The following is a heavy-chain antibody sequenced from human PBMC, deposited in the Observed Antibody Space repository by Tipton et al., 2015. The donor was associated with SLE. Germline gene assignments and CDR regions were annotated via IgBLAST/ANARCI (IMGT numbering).Heavy chain of an antibody. J-gene: IGHJ4*02. Sequence: GSLRLSCAASGFTVSYNYMAWVRQAPGKGLEWVSSIYSAGSTYYADSVKGRFVISRENSKNTLYLQVNSLRAEDTAVYYCAREGRGSYFDSWCQGTLVAVSS. CDR3: AREGRGSYFDS. V-gene: IGHV3-66*01. CDR2: IYSAGST. CDR1: GFTVSYNY. D-gene: IGHD3-10*01.